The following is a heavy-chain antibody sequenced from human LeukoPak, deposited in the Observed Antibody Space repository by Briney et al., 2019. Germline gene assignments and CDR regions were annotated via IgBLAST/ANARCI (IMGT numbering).Heavy chain of an antibody. J-gene: IGHJ6*02. D-gene: IGHD3-9*01. V-gene: IGHV3-15*01. Sequence: TSGGSLRLSCAASGFTFSNAWMTWVRQAPGKGLEWIGRIKTKTESGATDYAAPVKGRFTISRDDSENTVYLQMNSLKTEDTAVYHCSADFRYGVDVWGQGTTVTVSS. CDR3: SADFRYGVDV. CDR2: IKTKTESGAT. CDR1: GFTFSNAW.